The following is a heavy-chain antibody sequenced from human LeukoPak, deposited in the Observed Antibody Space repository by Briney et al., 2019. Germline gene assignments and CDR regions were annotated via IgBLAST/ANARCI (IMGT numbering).Heavy chain of an antibody. Sequence: SETLSLTCTVSAASLSSYYWSWIRQPPGKGLEWIGYISTSGSTNSNPSLKSRVTISIDTSRIQFSLRLSSVTAADTAVYYCALSPVGYQWNFDYWGQGTLVTASA. D-gene: IGHD1-26*01. CDR1: AASLSSYY. V-gene: IGHV4-4*09. CDR3: ALSPVGYQWNFDY. CDR2: ISTSGST. J-gene: IGHJ4*02.